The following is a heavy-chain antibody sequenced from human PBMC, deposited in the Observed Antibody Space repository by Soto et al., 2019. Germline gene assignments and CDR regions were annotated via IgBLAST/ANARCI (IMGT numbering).Heavy chain of an antibody. D-gene: IGHD2-2*01. CDR1: GYTFTSYA. V-gene: IGHV1-3*01. Sequence: ASVKVSCKASGYTFTSYAMHWVRQAPGQRLEWMGWINAGNGNTKYSQKFQGRVTITRDTSASTAYMELSSLRSEDTAVYYCARDIPFEYCSSTSCYYYYYMDVWGKGTTVTVSS. J-gene: IGHJ6*03. CDR2: INAGNGNT. CDR3: ARDIPFEYCSSTSCYYYYYMDV.